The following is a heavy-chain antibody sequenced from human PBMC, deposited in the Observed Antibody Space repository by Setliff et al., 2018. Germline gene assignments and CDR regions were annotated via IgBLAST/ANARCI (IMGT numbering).Heavy chain of an antibody. CDR3: ALNPSWFGELFAWFDP. D-gene: IGHD3-10*01. J-gene: IGHJ5*02. Sequence: PSETLSLTCTVSGGSISSSSYYWGWIRQPPGKGLEWIGSIYYSGSTYYNPSLKSRVTISVDTSKNQFSLKLSSATAADTAVYYCALNPSWFGELFAWFDPWGQGTLVTVSS. V-gene: IGHV4-39*01. CDR1: GGSISSSSYY. CDR2: IYYSGST.